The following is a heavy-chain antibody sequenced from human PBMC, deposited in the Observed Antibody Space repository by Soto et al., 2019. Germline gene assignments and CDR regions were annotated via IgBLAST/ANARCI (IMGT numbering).Heavy chain of an antibody. CDR3: ARGEDTAMDTGYGMDV. D-gene: IGHD5-18*01. Sequence: SETLSLTSAVSGYSISRGYYWGWIRQPPGKGLGWIGRIYHGASTYHNPSLRSRVTISXXXSXXXXSLXPTXXTAXDPAVYYCARGEDTAMDTGYGMDVWGQGTTVT. V-gene: IGHV4-38-2*01. J-gene: IGHJ6*02. CDR2: IYHGAST. CDR1: GYSISRGYY.